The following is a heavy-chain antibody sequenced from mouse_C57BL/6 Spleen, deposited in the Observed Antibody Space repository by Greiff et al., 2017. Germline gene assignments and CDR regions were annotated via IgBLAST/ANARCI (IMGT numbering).Heavy chain of an antibody. CDR3: ARGGSYFDY. V-gene: IGHV1-76*01. CDR2: IYPGSGNT. J-gene: IGHJ2*01. Sequence: VQGVESGAELVRPGASVKLSCKASGYTFTDYYINWVKQRPGQGLEWIARIYPGSGNTYYNEKFKGKATMTAEKSSSTAYMQLSSLTSEDSAVYFWARGGSYFDYWGQGTTLTVSS. CDR1: GYTFTDYY.